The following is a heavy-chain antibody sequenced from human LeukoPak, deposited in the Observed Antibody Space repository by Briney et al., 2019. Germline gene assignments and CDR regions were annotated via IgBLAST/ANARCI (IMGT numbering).Heavy chain of an antibody. D-gene: IGHD5-12*01. V-gene: IGHV4-59*08. CDR2: IYYSGST. CDR3: ARVRYSXYDCDY. CDR1: GGSISSYN. J-gene: IGHJ4*02. Sequence: PSETLSLTCTVSGGSISSYNWSWIRQPPGKGLEWIGYIYYSGSTNYNPSLKSRVTMSLDTSKNQFSLKLSSVTAADTAVYYCARVRYSXYDCDYWGQGTLVTVSS.